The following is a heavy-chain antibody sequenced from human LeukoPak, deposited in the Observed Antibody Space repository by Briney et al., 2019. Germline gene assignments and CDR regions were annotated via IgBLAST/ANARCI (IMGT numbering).Heavy chain of an antibody. Sequence: GESLKISCKGSGYSFTSYWIGWVRQMPGKGLEWMGIIYPGDSDTRYSPSFQGQVTISADKSISTAYLQWSSLKASDTAMYYXXXXSLDSSSWYENWFDPWGQGTLVTVSS. CDR2: IYPGDSDT. CDR3: XXXSLDSSSWYENWFDP. J-gene: IGHJ5*02. V-gene: IGHV5-51*01. D-gene: IGHD6-13*01. CDR1: GYSFTSYW.